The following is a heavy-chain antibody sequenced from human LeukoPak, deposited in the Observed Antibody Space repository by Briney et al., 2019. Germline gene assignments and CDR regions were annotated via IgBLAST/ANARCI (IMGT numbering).Heavy chain of an antibody. CDR3: ARGSGSSWYFYFDY. D-gene: IGHD6-13*01. CDR1: GFTFSDHY. Sequence: GGSLRLSCVVSGFTFSDHYMSWIRQAPGKGLEWVSYITPSGNTIYYADSVKGRFTISRDNAKNSVYLQMNSLRAEDTALYYCARGSGSSWYFYFDYWGQGTLVTVSS. V-gene: IGHV3-11*01. J-gene: IGHJ4*02. CDR2: ITPSGNTI.